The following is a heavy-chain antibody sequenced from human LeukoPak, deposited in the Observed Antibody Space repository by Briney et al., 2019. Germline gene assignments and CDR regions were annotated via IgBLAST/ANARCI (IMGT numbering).Heavy chain of an antibody. CDR2: IYYNGST. D-gene: IGHD2-2*01. Sequence: PSQTLSLTCTVSGGSISSGGYDWSWIRQHPGKGLEWIGYIYYNGSTYYNPSLKSRVTISVDTSKNQFSLKLSSVTAADTAVYYCATTCSSTSYAFDYWGQGTLVTVSS. CDR3: ATTCSSTSYAFDY. J-gene: IGHJ4*02. V-gene: IGHV4-31*03. CDR1: GGSISSGGYD.